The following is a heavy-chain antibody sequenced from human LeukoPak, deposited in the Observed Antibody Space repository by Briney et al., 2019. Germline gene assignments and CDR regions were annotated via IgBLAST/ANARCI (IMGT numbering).Heavy chain of an antibody. V-gene: IGHV4-34*01. CDR1: GGSFSGYY. D-gene: IGHD5-18*01. Sequence: SETLSLTCAVYGGSFSGYYWSWIRQPPGEGLEWIGEINHSGSTNYNPSLKSRVTISVDTSKNQFSLKLSSVTAADTAVYYCARAEPGYSYGQYFDYWGQGTLVTVSS. J-gene: IGHJ4*02. CDR3: ARAEPGYSYGQYFDY. CDR2: INHSGST.